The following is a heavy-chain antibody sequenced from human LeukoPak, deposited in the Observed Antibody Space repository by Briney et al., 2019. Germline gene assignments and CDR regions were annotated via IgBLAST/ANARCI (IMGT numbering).Heavy chain of an antibody. Sequence: PGRSLRLSCAASGFTFSNYGMHWVRQAPGKGLEWVAVIWYDGSNKYYADSVKGRFTISRDNSKNTLYLQMNSLRAEDTAVYYCAIHSTTAHNWFDPWGQGTLVTVSS. CDR1: GFTFSNYG. CDR2: IWYDGSNK. J-gene: IGHJ5*02. D-gene: IGHD4-17*01. CDR3: AIHSTTAHNWFDP. V-gene: IGHV3-33*01.